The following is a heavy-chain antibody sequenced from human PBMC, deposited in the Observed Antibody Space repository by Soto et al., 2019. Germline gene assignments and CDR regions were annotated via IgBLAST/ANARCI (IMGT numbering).Heavy chain of an antibody. Sequence: QVQLVESGGGVVQPGRSLRLSCAASGFTFSSYAMHWVRQAPGKGLEWVAVISYDGSNKYYADSVKGRFTISRDNSQNTLYLQMNSLRAEDTAVYYCASGVEPMGNPTPWGQGTLVTVSS. CDR2: ISYDGSNK. D-gene: IGHD7-27*01. V-gene: IGHV3-30-3*01. CDR1: GFTFSSYA. J-gene: IGHJ5*02. CDR3: ASGVEPMGNPTP.